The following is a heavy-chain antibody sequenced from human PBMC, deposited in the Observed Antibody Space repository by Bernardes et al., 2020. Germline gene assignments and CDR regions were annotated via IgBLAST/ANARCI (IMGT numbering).Heavy chain of an antibody. D-gene: IGHD2-2*01. CDR2: INPNSGGT. Sequence: ASVKVSCKASGYTFTGYYLHWVRQAPGQGLEWMGRINPNSGGTNYAQKFQGRVTMTRDTSISTAYMELSRLRSDDTAVYYCARDTIEDIVVVPAADDPENWFDPWGQGTLVTVSS. CDR1: GYTFTGYY. CDR3: ARDTIEDIVVVPAADDPENWFDP. J-gene: IGHJ5*02. V-gene: IGHV1-2*06.